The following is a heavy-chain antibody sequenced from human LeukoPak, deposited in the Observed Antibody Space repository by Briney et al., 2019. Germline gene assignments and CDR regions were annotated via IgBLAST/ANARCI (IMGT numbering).Heavy chain of an antibody. J-gene: IGHJ5*02. Sequence: ASETLSLTCTVSGGSVSTYYWSWIRQPPGKGLEWIGYIYYSGSTNYNPSLKSRVTLSVDTSKDQFSLNLSSVTAADTAVYYCARGPSASWYLVDLWGQGTLVTVSS. D-gene: IGHD6-13*01. CDR2: IYYSGST. V-gene: IGHV4-59*02. CDR1: GGSVSTYY. CDR3: ARGPSASWYLVDL.